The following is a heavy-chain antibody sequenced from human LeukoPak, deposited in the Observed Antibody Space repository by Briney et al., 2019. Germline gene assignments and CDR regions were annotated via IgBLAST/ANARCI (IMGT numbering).Heavy chain of an antibody. CDR2: IFYSGNT. CDR3: ARLAAISGSDYPDD. CDR1: GVSISSYY. V-gene: IGHV4-59*08. Sequence: SETLSLTCTVSGVSISSYYWSWIRQPPGKGLEWIGYIFYSGNTIYNPSLRSRVTISADMSKNHFSLRLRSVTAADTAVYYCARLAAISGSDYPDDWGQGTLVTVSS. J-gene: IGHJ4*02. D-gene: IGHD1-26*01.